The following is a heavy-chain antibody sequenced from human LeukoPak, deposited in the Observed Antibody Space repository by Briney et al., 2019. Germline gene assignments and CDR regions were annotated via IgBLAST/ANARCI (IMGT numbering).Heavy chain of an antibody. D-gene: IGHD3-22*01. CDR3: ARVTYYYDSSGYYSTPLYYLDY. CDR2: IWYDGSNK. CDR1: GFTFSSYG. Sequence: GGSLRLSCAASGFTFSSYGMHWVRQAPGKGLEWVAVIWYDGSNKYYADSVKGRFTISRDNSKNTLYLQMDSLRAEDTAVYYCARVTYYYDSSGYYSTPLYYLDYWGQGTLVTVSS. V-gene: IGHV3-33*01. J-gene: IGHJ4*02.